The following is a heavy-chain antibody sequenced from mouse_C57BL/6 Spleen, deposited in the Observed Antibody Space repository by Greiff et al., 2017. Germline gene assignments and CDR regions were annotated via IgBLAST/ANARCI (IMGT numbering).Heavy chain of an antibody. V-gene: IGHV3-6*01. D-gene: IGHD1-1*01. CDR2: ISYDGSN. J-gene: IGHJ2*01. CDR1: GYSITSGYY. Sequence: EVQLQQSGPGLVKPSQSLSLTCSVTGYSITSGYYWNWIRQFPGNKLEWMGYISYDGSNNYNPSLKNRISITRDTSKNQFFLKLNSVTTEDTATYYCARAPHGSSPDYWGQGTTLTVSS. CDR3: ARAPHGSSPDY.